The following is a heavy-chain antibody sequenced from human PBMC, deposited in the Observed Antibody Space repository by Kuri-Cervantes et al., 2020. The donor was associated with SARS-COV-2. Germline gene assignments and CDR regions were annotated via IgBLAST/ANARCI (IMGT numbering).Heavy chain of an antibody. Sequence: ASVKVSCKASGYTFTSYYMHWVRQAPGQGLEWMGIINPSGGSTSYAQKFQGRVTMNRDTSTSTVYMELSSLRSEDTAVYYCASLVGERRGGFSAFDIWGQGTMVTVSS. CDR1: GYTFTSYY. J-gene: IGHJ3*02. CDR2: INPSGGST. V-gene: IGHV1-46*01. CDR3: ASLVGERRGGFSAFDI. D-gene: IGHD3-16*01.